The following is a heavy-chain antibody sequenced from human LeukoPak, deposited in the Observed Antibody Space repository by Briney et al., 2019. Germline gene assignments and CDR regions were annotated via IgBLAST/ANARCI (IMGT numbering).Heavy chain of an antibody. J-gene: IGHJ4*02. D-gene: IGHD6-19*01. V-gene: IGHV1-2*02. CDR3: ARGLWLTDY. Sequence: GASVKVSCKTSGYTFIGHYIHWVRQAPGQGLEWMGWINPNGGGTNYAQNIQGRFTMARDTSISTAYMELSSLTSDDTAVYYCARGLWLTDYWGQGTLVTVSS. CDR1: GYTFIGHY. CDR2: INPNGGGT.